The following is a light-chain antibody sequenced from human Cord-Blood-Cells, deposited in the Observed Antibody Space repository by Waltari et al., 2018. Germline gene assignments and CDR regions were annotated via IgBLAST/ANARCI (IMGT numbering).Light chain of an antibody. Sequence: QSALTQPASVSGSPGQSITISCTGTSSDVGSYNLVSWYQQHPGKAPKLMIYEGSKRPSAVSNRYSASKSGNTASLTISGLQAEDDADYYCCSYAGSSTSYVFGTGTKVTVL. CDR1: SSDVGSYNL. V-gene: IGLV2-23*01. CDR3: CSYAGSSTSYV. CDR2: EGS. J-gene: IGLJ1*01.